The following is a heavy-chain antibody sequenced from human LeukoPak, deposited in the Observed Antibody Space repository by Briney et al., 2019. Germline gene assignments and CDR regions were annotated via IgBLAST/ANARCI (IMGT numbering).Heavy chain of an antibody. D-gene: IGHD1-26*01. CDR2: ISRSSSHM. V-gene: IGHV3-21*01. CDR1: GSTVSSNY. CDR3: VRDSGSSYGYYFLH. J-gene: IGHJ1*01. Sequence: GGSLRLSCAASGSTVSSNYMTWVRQAPGKGLEWVSSISRSSSHMFYADSVKGRFSSSRDNAKNSLYLQMNSVRAEDTAVYYCVRDSGSSYGYYFLHWGQGTLVTVSS.